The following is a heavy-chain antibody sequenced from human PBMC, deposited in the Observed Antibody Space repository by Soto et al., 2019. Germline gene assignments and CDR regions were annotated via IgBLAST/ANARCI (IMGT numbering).Heavy chain of an antibody. J-gene: IGHJ6*02. CDR2: MNPNSGNT. D-gene: IGHD3-3*01. V-gene: IGHV1-8*01. CDR1: GFTFTSYD. CDR3: ARGGGITIFGVVPHSGMDV. Sequence: ASVKVSCKASGFTFTSYDINWVRQATGQGLEWMGWMNPNSGNTGYAQKFQGRVTMTRNTSISTAYMELSSLRSEDTAVYYCARGGGITIFGVVPHSGMDVWGQGTTVTVSS.